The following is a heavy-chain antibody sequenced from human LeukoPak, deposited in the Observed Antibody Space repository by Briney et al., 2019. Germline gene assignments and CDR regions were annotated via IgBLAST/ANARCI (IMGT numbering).Heavy chain of an antibody. D-gene: IGHD3-22*01. V-gene: IGHV1-18*01. CDR1: GYTFTNYG. Sequence: ASVKVSCKASGYTFTNYGINWVRQAPGQGLEWMGWISAYNGNTNYAQKLQGRVTMTTDTSTSTAYMELRSLRSDDTAVYYCARDQYYDSSGYYYHDAFDIWGQGTMVTVSS. J-gene: IGHJ3*02. CDR3: ARDQYYDSSGYYYHDAFDI. CDR2: ISAYNGNT.